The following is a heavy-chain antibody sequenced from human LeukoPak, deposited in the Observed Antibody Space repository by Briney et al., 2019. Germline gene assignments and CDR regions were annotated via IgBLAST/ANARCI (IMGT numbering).Heavy chain of an antibody. J-gene: IGHJ4*02. Sequence: PEGSLRLSCAVSGFTFSTYGMNWVRQAPGKGLVWVSLINNDGHTTVYADSVKGRFTISRDNAKNTLYLQMNSLRAEDTAVYYCGRDFWGSIDHWGQGTLVTVSS. CDR3: GRDFWGSIDH. CDR2: INNDGHTT. V-gene: IGHV3-74*01. D-gene: IGHD3-16*01. CDR1: GFTFSTYG.